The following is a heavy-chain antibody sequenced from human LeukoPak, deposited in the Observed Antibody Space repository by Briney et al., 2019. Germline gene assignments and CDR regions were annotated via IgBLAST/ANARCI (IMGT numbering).Heavy chain of an antibody. CDR3: ARGRGGPSKAYFDY. CDR1: GGSFSGYY. CDR2: INHSGST. V-gene: IGHV4-34*01. Sequence: PSETLSLTCAVYGGSFSGYYWSWIRQPPGKGLEWIGEINHSGSTNYNPSLKSRVTISVDTSKNQFSLKLSSVTAADTAVYYCARGRGGPSKAYFDYWGQGTLVTVSS. D-gene: IGHD3-10*01. J-gene: IGHJ4*02.